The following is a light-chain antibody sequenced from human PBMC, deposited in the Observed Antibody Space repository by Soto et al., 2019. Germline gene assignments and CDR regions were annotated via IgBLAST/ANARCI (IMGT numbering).Light chain of an antibody. Sequence: DIQMTQSPSSLSTSVGDRVTITCRASQDISSYLAWFQQKPGKAPKTLIYAASSLHSGVPSRFSGSGYGTDFPLTISRLQPEDIATYYLQHYNGYPQTFGQGKRLETK. CDR2: AAS. CDR3: QHYNGYPQT. CDR1: QDISSY. J-gene: IGKJ5*01. V-gene: IGKV1-16*01.